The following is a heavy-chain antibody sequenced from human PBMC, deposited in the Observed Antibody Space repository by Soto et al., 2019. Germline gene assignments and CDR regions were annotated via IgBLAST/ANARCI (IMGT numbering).Heavy chain of an antibody. J-gene: IGHJ6*02. CDR3: ARTISSWYVAYYYVMDV. D-gene: IGHD6-13*01. CDR2: INPSGGST. CDR1: GYTFTSYY. V-gene: IGHV1-46*03. Sequence: ASVKVSCKASGYTFTSYYMHWVRQAPGQGLEWMGIINPSGGSTSYAQKFQGRVTMTRDTSTSTVYMELSSLRSEDTAVYYCARTISSWYVAYYYVMDVWGQGTTVPVSS.